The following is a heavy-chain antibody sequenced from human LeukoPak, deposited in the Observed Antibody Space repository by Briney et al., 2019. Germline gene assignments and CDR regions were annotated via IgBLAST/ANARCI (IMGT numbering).Heavy chain of an antibody. CDR2: FYPEDGET. CDR1: GYTLTELS. V-gene: IGHV1-24*01. CDR3: ATVIPGDDAVAFDY. Sequence: EASVKVSCKVSGYTLTELSMHWVRQAPGKGLEWMGGFYPEDGETIYAQKFQGRVTMTEDTSTDTAYMELSSLRSEDTAVYYCATVIPGDDAVAFDYWGQGTLVTVSS. D-gene: IGHD2-15*01. J-gene: IGHJ4*02.